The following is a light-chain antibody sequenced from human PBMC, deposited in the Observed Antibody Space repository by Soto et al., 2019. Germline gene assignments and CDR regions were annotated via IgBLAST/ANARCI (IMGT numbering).Light chain of an antibody. CDR2: DVS. J-gene: IGLJ2*01. V-gene: IGLV2-14*01. Sequence: QSALTQPASVSGSPGQSITISCTGTSSDVGGYNYVSWYQQYPGKAPKLMIYDVSNRPSGVSNRFSGSKSGNTASLTISGLQAEDVADYYCSSYTGSSTLVFGGGTQLTVL. CDR1: SSDVGGYNY. CDR3: SSYTGSSTLV.